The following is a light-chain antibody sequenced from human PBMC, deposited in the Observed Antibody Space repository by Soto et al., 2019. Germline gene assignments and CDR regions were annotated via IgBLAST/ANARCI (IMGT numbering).Light chain of an antibody. CDR3: QQRYNWPWT. V-gene: IGKV3D-20*02. J-gene: IGKJ1*01. CDR2: DAS. Sequence: EVVLTQSPATLSLSPGEGATLSCRASQSIGSSYLAWYQQKPGQAPRLLIYDASNRATGIPPRFSGSGSGTDFTLAISGLEPEDLAVYYCQQRYNWPWTFGQGTKGDIK. CDR1: QSIGSSY.